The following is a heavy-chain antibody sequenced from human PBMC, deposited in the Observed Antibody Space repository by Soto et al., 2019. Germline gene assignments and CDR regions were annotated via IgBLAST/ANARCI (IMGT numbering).Heavy chain of an antibody. CDR1: GFSLSTSGVG. Sequence: QITLKESGPTLVKPTQTLTLTCTFSGFSLSTSGVGLGWIRQPPGNTLEWLALIYWDDDKRDSPSLKSRLTSTKDTSKDQVVLTMTNIDPVDTNTYYFAHRYKYYFSMAFDIWVQGTMVTVSS. CDR3: AHRYKYYFSMAFDI. D-gene: IGHD1-26*01. CDR2: IYWDDDK. J-gene: IGHJ3*02. V-gene: IGHV2-5*02.